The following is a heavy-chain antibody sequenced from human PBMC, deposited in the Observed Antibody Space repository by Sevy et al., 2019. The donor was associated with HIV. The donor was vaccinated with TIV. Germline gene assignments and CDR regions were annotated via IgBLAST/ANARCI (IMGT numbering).Heavy chain of an antibody. D-gene: IGHD6-6*01. Sequence: GGSLRLSCAASGFTFSSYAMSWVRQAPGKGLEWVSTISDSGGNTYYADSVKGRFTISRDNSKYTLYVQMNSLRAEDTAVYYCAKNLAALPNYYYGVVVWGQGTTVTVSS. V-gene: IGHV3-23*01. J-gene: IGHJ6*02. CDR1: GFTFSSYA. CDR3: AKNLAALPNYYYGVVV. CDR2: ISDSGGNT.